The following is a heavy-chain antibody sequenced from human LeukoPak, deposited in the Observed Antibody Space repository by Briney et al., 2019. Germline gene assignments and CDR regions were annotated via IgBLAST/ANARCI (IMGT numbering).Heavy chain of an antibody. Sequence: SETLSLTCTVSGGSISSYYWSWIRQPPGKGLECIGYIYYTGSTNYNPSLKSRVTISVDTSKSQFSLKLSSVTAADTAVYYCARMTTVTTEIDYWGQGTLVTVSS. V-gene: IGHV4-59*01. J-gene: IGHJ4*02. CDR2: IYYTGST. CDR1: GGSISSYY. CDR3: ARMTTVTTEIDY. D-gene: IGHD4-17*01.